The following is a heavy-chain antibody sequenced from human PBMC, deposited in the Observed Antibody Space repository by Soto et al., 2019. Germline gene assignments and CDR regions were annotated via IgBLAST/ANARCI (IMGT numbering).Heavy chain of an antibody. CDR1: GYSFRSYD. CDR2: VHPETGST. J-gene: IGHJ5*02. Sequence: QVQLVQSGAEVKKPGASVKVSCKGSGYSFRSYDITWVRQAPGQGLEWMGWVHPETGSTAYAQRFQGRVSMTSDTSRNTTYMELSDLRVEDTAVYYCARGRVPADWLDPWGQGTRVTVSS. CDR3: ARGRVPADWLDP. V-gene: IGHV1-8*02.